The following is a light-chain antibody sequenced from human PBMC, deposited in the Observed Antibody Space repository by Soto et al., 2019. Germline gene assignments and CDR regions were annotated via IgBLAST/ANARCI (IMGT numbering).Light chain of an antibody. CDR3: ATWDDSLSAAV. J-gene: IGLJ1*01. V-gene: IGLV1-51*01. CDR2: DND. CDR1: SSNIGKSH. Sequence: QSVLTQPPSVSAAPGQTVTISCSGSSSNIGKSHVSWYQHLPGTAPKLLIYDNDKRTSGIPDRFSGSKSGTAATLDITGLQTGDEAEYYCATWDDSLSAAVFGPGTKVTVL.